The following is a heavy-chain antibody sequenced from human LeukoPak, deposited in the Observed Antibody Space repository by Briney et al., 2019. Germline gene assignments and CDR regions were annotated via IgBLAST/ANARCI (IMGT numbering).Heavy chain of an antibody. CDR1: GGSISNYY. D-gene: IGHD3-10*01. CDR3: ARHYYGSGSYSVDFDY. J-gene: IGHJ4*02. CDR2: ISYSGST. V-gene: IGHV4-59*08. Sequence: PSETLSLTCTVSGGSISNYYWSWIRQPPGKGLEWIGFISYSGSTNYNPSLKSRVTISVGTSKSQFSLKLSSVTAADTAVYYCARHYYGSGSYSVDFDYWGQGTLVTVSS.